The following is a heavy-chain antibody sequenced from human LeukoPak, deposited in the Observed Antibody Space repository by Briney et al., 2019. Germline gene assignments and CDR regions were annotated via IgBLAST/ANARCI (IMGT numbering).Heavy chain of an antibody. V-gene: IGHV3-33*05. CDR1: GFTFSSYG. J-gene: IGHJ4*02. D-gene: IGHD5-18*01. Sequence: GGTLRLSCAASGFTFSSYGMHWVRQAPGKGLEWVAVISYDGSNNYYADSVKGRFTISRDNSKNTLYLQMTSLRAEDTAIYYCARLGPDLPLDTAMVEDNYWGQGTLVTVSS. CDR2: ISYDGSNN. CDR3: ARLGPDLPLDTAMVEDNY.